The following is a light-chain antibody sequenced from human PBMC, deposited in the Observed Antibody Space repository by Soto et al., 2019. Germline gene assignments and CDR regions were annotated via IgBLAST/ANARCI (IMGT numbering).Light chain of an antibody. CDR2: DVS. Sequence: HSVLTQPASVSGSPGQSITISCTGTSSDVGTYNYNYVSWYQQHPGKAPKLMIYDVSSRPSGVSNRFSGSKSGNTASLTISGLQAEDEADYYCSSYTTSSTYVFGTGTKLTVL. V-gene: IGLV2-14*01. CDR1: SSDVGTYNYNY. J-gene: IGLJ1*01. CDR3: SSYTTSSTYV.